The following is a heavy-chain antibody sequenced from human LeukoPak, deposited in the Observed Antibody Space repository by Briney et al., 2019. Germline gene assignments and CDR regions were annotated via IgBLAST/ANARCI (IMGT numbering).Heavy chain of an antibody. CDR1: GFTFSSYA. Sequence: GGSLRLSCAASGFTFSSYAMHWVRQAPGKGLEWVAVISYDGSNKYYADSVKGRFTISRDNSKNTLYLQMNSLRAEDTAVYYCASSLYGSGSYYEYYFDYWGHGTLVTVSS. CDR3: ASSLYGSGSYYEYYFDY. J-gene: IGHJ4*01. D-gene: IGHD3-10*01. V-gene: IGHV3-30-3*01. CDR2: ISYDGSNK.